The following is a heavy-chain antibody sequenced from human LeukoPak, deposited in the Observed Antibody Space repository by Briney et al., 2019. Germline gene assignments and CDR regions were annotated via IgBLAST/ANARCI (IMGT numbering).Heavy chain of an antibody. D-gene: IGHD1-26*01. CDR1: GFTFSSYS. Sequence: GGSLRLSCAASGFTFSSYSMNWIRQAPGKGLEWVSSISSSSSYIYYADSVKGRFTISRDNAENSLYLQMNSLRAEDTAVYYCARDYSGSSNHLFDYWGQGTLVTVSS. CDR2: ISSSSSYI. V-gene: IGHV3-21*01. CDR3: ARDYSGSSNHLFDY. J-gene: IGHJ4*02.